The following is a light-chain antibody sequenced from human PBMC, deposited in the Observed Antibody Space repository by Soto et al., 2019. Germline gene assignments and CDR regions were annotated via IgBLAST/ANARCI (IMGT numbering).Light chain of an antibody. CDR3: QQYGSSPPVYT. J-gene: IGKJ2*01. CDR2: GAS. Sequence: EIVLTQSPGTLSLSPGERATLSCRASQSVSSSYLAWYQQKPGQAPRLLIYGASSRATGIPDRFSGSGSGTDFTLTISRLEPEYFAVYYCQQYGSSPPVYTFGQGTKLELK. CDR1: QSVSSSY. V-gene: IGKV3-20*01.